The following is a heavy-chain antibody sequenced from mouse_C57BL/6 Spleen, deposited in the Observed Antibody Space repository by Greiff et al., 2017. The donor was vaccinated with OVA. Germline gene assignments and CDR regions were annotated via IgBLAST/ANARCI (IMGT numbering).Heavy chain of an antibody. J-gene: IGHJ3*01. Sequence: EVHLVESGPELVKPGASVKMSCKASGYTFTDYNMHWVKQSHGKSLEWIGYINPNNGGTSYNQKFKGKATLTVNKSSSTAYMELRSLTSEDSAVYYCARDGYPPFAYWGQGTLVTVSA. CDR3: ARDGYPPFAY. D-gene: IGHD2-3*01. CDR2: INPNNGGT. CDR1: GYTFTDYN. V-gene: IGHV1-22*01.